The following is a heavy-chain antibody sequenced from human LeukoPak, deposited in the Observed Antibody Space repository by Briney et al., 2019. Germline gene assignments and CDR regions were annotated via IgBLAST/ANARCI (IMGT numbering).Heavy chain of an antibody. D-gene: IGHD6-19*01. V-gene: IGHV3-15*01. CDR3: TPSIAVAGSLHY. CDR1: GFTFSNVW. Sequence: GGSLRLSCAASGFTFSNVWMSWVRQAPGKGLEWVGRIKSKTDGGTTDYAAPVKGRFTISRNDSKNTLNLQMNRLKTDDTAVYYCTPSIAVAGSLHYWGQGTLVTVSS. CDR2: IKSKTDGGTT. J-gene: IGHJ4*02.